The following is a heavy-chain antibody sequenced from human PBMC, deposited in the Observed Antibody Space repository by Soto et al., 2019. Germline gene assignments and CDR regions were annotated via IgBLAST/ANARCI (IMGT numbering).Heavy chain of an antibody. V-gene: IGHV5-51*01. J-gene: IGHJ4*02. CDR2: IYPGDSDT. CDR3: ARLSGYYDSSGYYYVQY. Sequence: GESLKISCTGSGYSFSTYWIAWVRQMPGKGLEWMGIIYPGDSDTRYSPSFQGQVTISADKSISTAYLQWSSLKASDTAMYYCARLSGYYDSSGYYYVQYWGQGTLVTVSS. D-gene: IGHD3-22*01. CDR1: GYSFSTYW.